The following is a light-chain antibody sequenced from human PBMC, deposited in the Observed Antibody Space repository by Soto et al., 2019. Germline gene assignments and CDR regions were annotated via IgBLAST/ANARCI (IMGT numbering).Light chain of an antibody. CDR1: SSDFGSHNL. Sequence: QSVLTQPASVSGSPGQSITISCTGTSSDFGSHNLVSWFQQHPGKAPKLMIYEGSKRPSGVSNRFSGSTSGNTASLTISGLQAEDEAVYYCCSYAASWVFGGGTQLTVL. CDR3: CSYAASWV. J-gene: IGLJ3*02. CDR2: EGS. V-gene: IGLV2-23*01.